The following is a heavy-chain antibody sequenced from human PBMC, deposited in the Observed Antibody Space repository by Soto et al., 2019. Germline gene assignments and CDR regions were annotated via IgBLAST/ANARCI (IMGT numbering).Heavy chain of an antibody. D-gene: IGHD3-16*01. Sequence: GGSLRLSCAAPGFTFSNAWMNWVRQAPGKGLEWVGRIKSKTDGGTTDYAAPVKGRFTISRDDSKNTLYLQMNSLKTEDTAVYYCTTANPAMATITFGCDYRGQGTLVTVSS. CDR2: IKSKTDGGTT. CDR1: GFTFSNAW. J-gene: IGHJ4*02. CDR3: TTANPAMATITFGCDY. V-gene: IGHV3-15*07.